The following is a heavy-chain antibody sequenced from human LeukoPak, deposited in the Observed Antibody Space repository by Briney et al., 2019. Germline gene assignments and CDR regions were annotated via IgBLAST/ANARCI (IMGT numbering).Heavy chain of an antibody. J-gene: IGHJ4*02. D-gene: IGHD6-19*01. Sequence: GSLRLSCAASGFIFTNHWMSWVRQAPGKGLEWVANIKQDGSEKYYVDSVKGRFTISRDNAKNSLYLQMNSLRGEDTAVYYCARGGQWLVQDFWGQGTLVTVSS. CDR3: ARGGQWLVQDF. CDR1: GFIFTNHW. V-gene: IGHV3-7*01. CDR2: IKQDGSEK.